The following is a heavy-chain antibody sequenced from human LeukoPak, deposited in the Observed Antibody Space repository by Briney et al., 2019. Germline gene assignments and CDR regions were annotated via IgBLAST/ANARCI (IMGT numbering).Heavy chain of an antibody. V-gene: IGHV3-30*03. CDR3: ARDLRWNYYMDV. CDR2: ISYDGSNR. J-gene: IGHJ6*03. Sequence: GGSLRLSCAASGFTFSSYGMHWVRQAPGKGLEWVAVISYDGSNRYYADSVKGRFTISRDNSKNTLYLQMNSLRAEDTAVYYCARDLRWNYYMDVWGKGTTVTVSS. CDR1: GFTFSSYG. D-gene: IGHD4-23*01.